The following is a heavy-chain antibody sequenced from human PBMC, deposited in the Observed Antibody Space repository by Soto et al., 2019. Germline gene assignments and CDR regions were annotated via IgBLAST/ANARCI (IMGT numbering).Heavy chain of an antibody. CDR1: GGSISSYY. CDR2: IYYSGST. Sequence: SETLSLTCTVSGGSISSYYWSWIRQPPGKGLEWIGYIYYSGSTNYNPSLKSRVTISVDTSKNQFSLKLSSVTAADTAVYYCARTDLGYCSGGSCYSGYYYYYMDGWGKGNTVTFSS. CDR3: ARTDLGYCSGGSCYSGYYYYYMDG. D-gene: IGHD2-15*01. J-gene: IGHJ6*03. V-gene: IGHV4-59*01.